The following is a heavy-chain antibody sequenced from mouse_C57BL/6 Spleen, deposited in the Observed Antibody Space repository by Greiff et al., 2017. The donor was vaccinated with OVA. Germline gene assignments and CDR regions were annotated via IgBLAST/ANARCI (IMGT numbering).Heavy chain of an antibody. CDR3: TKAFYDGYYSDY. CDR1: GFNIKDYY. D-gene: IGHD2-3*01. Sequence: VQLQQSGAELVRPGASVKLSCTASGFNIKDYYMHWVKQRPEQGLEWIGRIDPEDGDTEYAPKFQGKATMTADTSSNTAYLQLSSLTSEDTAVYYCTKAFYDGYYSDYWGQGTTLTVSS. V-gene: IGHV14-1*01. CDR2: IDPEDGDT. J-gene: IGHJ2*01.